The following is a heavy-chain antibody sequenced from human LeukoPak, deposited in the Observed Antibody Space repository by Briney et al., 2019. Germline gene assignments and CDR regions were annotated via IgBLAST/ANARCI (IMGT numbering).Heavy chain of an antibody. D-gene: IGHD1-26*01. CDR1: GFTFSSYS. V-gene: IGHV3-48*01. CDR2: ISSSSSTI. J-gene: IGHJ4*02. Sequence: GGSLRLSCAASGFTFSSYSMNWVRQAPGKGLEWVSYISSSSSTIYYADSVKGRFTISRDNAKNSLYLQMNSLRAEDTAVYYCARADHYFGGRYSQDFDYWGQGTLVTVSS. CDR3: ARADHYFGGRYSQDFDY.